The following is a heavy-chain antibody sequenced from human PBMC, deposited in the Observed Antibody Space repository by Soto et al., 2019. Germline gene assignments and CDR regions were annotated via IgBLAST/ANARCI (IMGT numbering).Heavy chain of an antibody. D-gene: IGHD3-3*01. V-gene: IGHV3-21*01. J-gene: IGHJ6*02. CDR3: AREEHSYYDFWSGYYTRYYGMDV. CDR2: ISSSSSYI. CDR1: GFTFSSYS. Sequence: LRLSCAASGFTFSSYSMNCVRQAPGKGLEWVSSISSSSSYIYYADSVKGRFTISRDNAKNSLYLQMNSLRAEDTAVYYCAREEHSYYDFWSGYYTRYYGMDVWGQGTTVTVSS.